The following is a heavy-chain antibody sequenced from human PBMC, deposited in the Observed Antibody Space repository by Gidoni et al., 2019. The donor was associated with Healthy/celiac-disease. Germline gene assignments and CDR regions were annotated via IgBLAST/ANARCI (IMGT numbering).Heavy chain of an antibody. D-gene: IGHD6-13*01. Sequence: QVQLVESGGGLVKPGGSLRLSCAPSGFTFSDYYMSWLRQAPGKGLEWVSYISSSGSTIYYADSVKGRFTISRDNAKNSLYLQMNSLRAEDTAVYYCARCRRGSRIAAAGTGDYYYYYGMDVWGQGTTVTVSS. CDR2: ISSSGSTI. CDR3: ARCRRGSRIAAAGTGDYYYYYGMDV. CDR1: GFTFSDYY. J-gene: IGHJ6*02. V-gene: IGHV3-11*01.